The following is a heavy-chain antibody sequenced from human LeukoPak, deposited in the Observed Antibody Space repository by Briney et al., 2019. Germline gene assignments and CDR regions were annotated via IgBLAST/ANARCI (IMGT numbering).Heavy chain of an antibody. D-gene: IGHD5-18*01. V-gene: IGHV3-23*01. CDR3: ANGYSYGWFYFDY. CDR1: GFTFSSYA. Sequence: GRSLRLSCAASGFTFSSYAMSWVRQAPGKGLEWVSAISGSGGSTYYADSVKGRFTISRDNSKNTLYLQMNSLRAEDTAVYYCANGYSYGWFYFDYWGQGTLVTVSS. CDR2: ISGSGGST. J-gene: IGHJ4*02.